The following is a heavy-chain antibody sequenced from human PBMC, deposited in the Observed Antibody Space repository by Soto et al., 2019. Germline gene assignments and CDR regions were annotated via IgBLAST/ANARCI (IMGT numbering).Heavy chain of an antibody. J-gene: IGHJ5*02. CDR1: CGSISSGGYS. V-gene: IGHV4-30-2*01. CDR3: ARVAELTRFDP. Sequence: TRSPRSAVGCGSISSGGYSWIWIRQPPGMGLERIWYIYRSGITYYNPSLKSRVTISVDRSKNQFSLKLSSVTAADTAVYYCARVAELTRFDPWGQGTLVTVSS. D-gene: IGHD1-26*01. CDR2: IYRSGIT.